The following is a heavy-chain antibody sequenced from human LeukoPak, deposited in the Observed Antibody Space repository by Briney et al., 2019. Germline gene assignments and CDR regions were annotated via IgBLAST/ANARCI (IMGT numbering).Heavy chain of an antibody. CDR2: ISSSSSYI. V-gene: IGHV3-21*01. CDR1: GFTYSSYS. D-gene: IGHD3-3*01. J-gene: IGHJ3*02. Sequence: GGPLTLSCTPSGFTYSSYSMNWVRQAPGKGLEWVSSISSSSSYIYYADSVKGRFTISRNNAKNTLYLQMNRLRAEDTAVYYCARATRPDFWSGYYTHDAFDIWGQGTMVTVSS. CDR3: ARATRPDFWSGYYTHDAFDI.